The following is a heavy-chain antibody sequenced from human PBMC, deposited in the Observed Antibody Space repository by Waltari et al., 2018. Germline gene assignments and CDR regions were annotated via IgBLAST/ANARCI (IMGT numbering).Heavy chain of an antibody. D-gene: IGHD6-6*01. J-gene: IGHJ4*02. V-gene: IGHV3-21*01. CDR3: ARYSSSSGAGFDY. CDR1: GFTFSRYS. Sequence: EVQLVESGGGLVKPGGSLRLSCAASGFTFSRYSMNWVRQAPGKGVEWVSSSSSSSSYIYYADSVKGRFTISRDNAKNSLYLQMNSLRAEDTAVYYCARYSSSSGAGFDYWGQGTLVTVSS. CDR2: SSSSSSYI.